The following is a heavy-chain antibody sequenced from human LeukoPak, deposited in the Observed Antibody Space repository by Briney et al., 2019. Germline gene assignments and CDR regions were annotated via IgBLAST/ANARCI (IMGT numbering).Heavy chain of an antibody. Sequence: GGSLRLSCAASGFTFSDYYMSWIRQAPGKGLEWVSYISSSGSTIYYADSVKGRFTISRDNAKNSLYLQMNSLRAEDTAVYYCARKRTDSQYYYYMDVWGKGTTVTVSS. V-gene: IGHV3-11*04. CDR3: ARKRTDSQYYYYMDV. J-gene: IGHJ6*03. CDR2: ISSSGSTI. D-gene: IGHD1-14*01. CDR1: GFTFSDYY.